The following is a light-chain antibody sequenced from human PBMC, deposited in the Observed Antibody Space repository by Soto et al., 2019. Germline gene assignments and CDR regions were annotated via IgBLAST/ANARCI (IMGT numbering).Light chain of an antibody. CDR2: KVS. Sequence: DVVMTQSPLSLPVTLGQPASISCRSNQSLVHSDGIAYFSWFQQRPGRSPRRLIYKVSNRAIGIPARFSGSGSGTDFILTISSLEPEDFAVYYCQQRSNWPPITFGQGTRLEIK. CDR1: QSLVHSDGIAY. V-gene: IGKV2-30*02. J-gene: IGKJ5*01. CDR3: QQRSNWPPIT.